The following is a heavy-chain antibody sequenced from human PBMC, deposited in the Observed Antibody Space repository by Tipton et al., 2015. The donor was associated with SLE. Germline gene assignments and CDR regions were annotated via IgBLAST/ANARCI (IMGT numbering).Heavy chain of an antibody. Sequence: TLSLTCTVSGGSVSSSHYYWGWIRQPPGKGLEWIGSVYYSGTTYYNSSLKSRVTMSVDTSKNQFSLRLNSVTAADTAVYYCARSRDAYKADGFNIWGQGTMVTVSS. CDR3: ARSRDAYKADGFNI. V-gene: IGHV4-39*07. CDR2: VYYSGTT. J-gene: IGHJ3*02. D-gene: IGHD5-24*01. CDR1: GGSVSSSHYY.